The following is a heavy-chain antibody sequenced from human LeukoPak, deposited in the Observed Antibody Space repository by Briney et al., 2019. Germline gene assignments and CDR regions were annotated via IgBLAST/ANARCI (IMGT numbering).Heavy chain of an antibody. Sequence: GASVKVSCKASGYTFTGYYMHWVRQAPGQGLEWMGWINPNSGGTNYAQKFQGRVTMTRDTSISTAYMELSRLRSDDTAVYYCARDRGHSGSYYFYWGQGTLVTVSS. CDR2: INPNSGGT. V-gene: IGHV1-2*02. D-gene: IGHD1-26*01. CDR3: ARDRGHSGSYYFY. J-gene: IGHJ4*02. CDR1: GYTFTGYY.